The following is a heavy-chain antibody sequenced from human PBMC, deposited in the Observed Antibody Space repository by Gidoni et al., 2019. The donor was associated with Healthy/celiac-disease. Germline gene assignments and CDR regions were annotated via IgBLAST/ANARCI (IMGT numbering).Heavy chain of an antibody. V-gene: IGHV3-23*04. CDR3: AKGDDYYDSSGYYYGYFDY. D-gene: IGHD3-22*01. Sequence: EVQLVASGGGLVQPGGSLRLPCAAAGFTFSRYAMSWVRQAPGKGLEWVSAISGGGGSTYYADSVKGRFTISRDNSKDTLYLQMNSLRAEDTAVYYCAKGDDYYDSSGYYYGYFDYWGQGTLVTVSS. CDR2: ISGGGGST. CDR1: GFTFSRYA. J-gene: IGHJ4*02.